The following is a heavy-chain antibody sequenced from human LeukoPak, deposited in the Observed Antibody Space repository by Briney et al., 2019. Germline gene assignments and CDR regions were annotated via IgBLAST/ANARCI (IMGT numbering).Heavy chain of an antibody. CDR1: GFTFSSYW. Sequence: ESLRLSCAVSGFTFSSYWMHWVRQAPGKGLVWVSRIDRDGGRINYADSVKGRLTISRDNGKNTLFLQMNSLRAEDAAVYYCVRGNDYGGPHYWGQGTLVTVSS. V-gene: IGHV3-74*01. CDR2: IDRDGGRI. D-gene: IGHD4-23*01. CDR3: VRGNDYGGPHY. J-gene: IGHJ4*02.